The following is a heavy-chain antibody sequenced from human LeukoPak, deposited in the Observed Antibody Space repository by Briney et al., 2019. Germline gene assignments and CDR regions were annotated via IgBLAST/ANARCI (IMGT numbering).Heavy chain of an antibody. CDR3: ARRGSGYYFFDY. V-gene: IGHV3-48*04. Sequence: GGSLRLSCAASGFSFSTHTMNWVRQAPGKGLEWVSYITNTGSTISYADSVKGRFTISRDNAKSSLYLQMNSLRADDTAVYYCARRGSGYYFFDYWGQGTLVTVSS. CDR1: GFSFSTHT. J-gene: IGHJ4*02. CDR2: ITNTGSTI. D-gene: IGHD3-22*01.